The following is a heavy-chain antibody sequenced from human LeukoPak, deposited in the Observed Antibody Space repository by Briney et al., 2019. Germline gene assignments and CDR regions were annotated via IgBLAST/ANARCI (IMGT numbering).Heavy chain of an antibody. CDR2: IYYSGST. J-gene: IGHJ3*02. CDR1: GGSISSYY. V-gene: IGHV4-59*08. D-gene: IGHD2/OR15-2a*01. CDR3: ARHPLWLLSHAFDI. Sequence: SETLSLTCTVSGGSISSYYWSWIRQPPGKGLEWIEYIYYSGSTNYNPSLKSRVTISVDTSKNQFSLKLSSVTAADTAVYYCARHPLWLLSHAFDIWGQGTMVTVSS.